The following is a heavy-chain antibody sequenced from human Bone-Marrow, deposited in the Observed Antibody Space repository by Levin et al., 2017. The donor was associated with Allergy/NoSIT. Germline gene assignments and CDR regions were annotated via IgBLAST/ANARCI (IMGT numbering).Heavy chain of an antibody. J-gene: IGHJ6*02. V-gene: IGHV1-8*01. D-gene: IGHD3-10*01. CDR1: GYSFTSYE. CDR2: MNPNIGTT. CDR3: AKAGGSGPIGHYYGMDV. Sequence: GESLKISCKASGYSFTSYEINWVRQVPGQGPEWLGWMNPNIGTTGYAQKFQGRVTMTRNISINTAYMELSSLRFEDTALYYCAKAGGSGPIGHYYGMDVWGQGTTVAVSS.